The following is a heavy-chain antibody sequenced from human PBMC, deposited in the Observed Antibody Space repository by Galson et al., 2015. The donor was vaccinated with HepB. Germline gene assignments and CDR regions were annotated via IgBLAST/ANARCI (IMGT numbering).Heavy chain of an antibody. CDR3: ARQSGPGYSAHPLDY. V-gene: IGHV3-30*03. CDR2: TSYDGNYK. D-gene: IGHD4-11*01. J-gene: IGHJ4*02. Sequence: SLRLSCAASGFSFSYHAIHWVRQAPGKGLEWLAATSYDGNYKYYVDSVKGRFTISRDNSKDTLYLQMDRLRPDDTAVYYCARQSGPGYSAHPLDYWGLGTLVTVSS. CDR1: GFSFSYHA.